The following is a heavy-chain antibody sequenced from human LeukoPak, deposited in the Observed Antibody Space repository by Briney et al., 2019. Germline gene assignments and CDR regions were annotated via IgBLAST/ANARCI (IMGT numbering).Heavy chain of an antibody. V-gene: IGHV3-11*04. Sequence: PGGSLRLSCAASGFTFSDSYMTWVRQAPGKGVEWVAYISGSGDDINYSESAKGRFTISMDNAKNSLYLQMSSLRVEDTAVYYCTRDPRHLDSWGQGTLVTVSS. CDR2: ISGSGDDI. D-gene: IGHD6-6*01. CDR1: GFTFSDSY. CDR3: TRDPRHLDS. J-gene: IGHJ4*02.